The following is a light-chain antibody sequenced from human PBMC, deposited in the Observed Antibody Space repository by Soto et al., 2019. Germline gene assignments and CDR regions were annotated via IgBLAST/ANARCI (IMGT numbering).Light chain of an antibody. CDR1: QGVRSP. CDR2: GAS. Sequence: AIQLTQSPSSLSASVGDRVTITCRASQGVRSPLAWYQQKPGKAPKFLIFGASSLVTGVPSSFSASGSGTDFTLTISSLQPEDFATYYCQHFNDYPLTFGGGTKVEIK. CDR3: QHFNDYPLT. J-gene: IGKJ4*01. V-gene: IGKV1D-13*01.